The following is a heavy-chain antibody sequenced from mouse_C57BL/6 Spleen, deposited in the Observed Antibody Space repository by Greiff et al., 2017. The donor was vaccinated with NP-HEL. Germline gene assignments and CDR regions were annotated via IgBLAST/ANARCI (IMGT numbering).Heavy chain of an antibody. Sequence: EVMLVESGGGLVKPGGSLKLSCAASGFTFSDYGMHWVRQAPEKGLEWVAYISSGSSTIYYADTVKGRFTISRDNAKNTLFLQMTSLRSEDTAMYYCARRKYYGSRGDFDYWGQGTTLTVSS. CDR2: ISSGSSTI. CDR1: GFTFSDYG. D-gene: IGHD1-1*01. J-gene: IGHJ2*01. V-gene: IGHV5-17*01. CDR3: ARRKYYGSRGDFDY.